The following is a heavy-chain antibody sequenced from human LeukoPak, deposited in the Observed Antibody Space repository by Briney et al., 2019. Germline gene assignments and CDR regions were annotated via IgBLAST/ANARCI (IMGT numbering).Heavy chain of an antibody. D-gene: IGHD1-26*01. J-gene: IGHJ4*02. CDR1: GVTFDDYA. V-gene: IGHV3-74*01. Sequence: GGSLRLSCAASGVTFDDYAMHWVRQAPGKGLVWVSRINTDGSSTSYADSVKGRFTISRDNAKNTLYLQMNSLRAEDTAVYYCARDLRSGPDYWGQGTLVTVSS. CDR2: INTDGSST. CDR3: ARDLRSGPDY.